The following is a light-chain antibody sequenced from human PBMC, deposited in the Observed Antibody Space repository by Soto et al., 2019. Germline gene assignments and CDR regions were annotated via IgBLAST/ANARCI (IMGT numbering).Light chain of an antibody. CDR1: SSDVGNNNY. J-gene: IGLJ1*01. V-gene: IGLV2-14*03. CDR2: DVT. CDR3: SSFTGSSYV. Sequence: SAVTRPASVSGFPGQSITISCTGNSSDVGNNNYVSWYQHNPGRAPKVMICDVTNRPSGVSNRFSGSKSGNTASLTISGLQAEDEADYYCSSFTGSSYVFGTGTKVTVL.